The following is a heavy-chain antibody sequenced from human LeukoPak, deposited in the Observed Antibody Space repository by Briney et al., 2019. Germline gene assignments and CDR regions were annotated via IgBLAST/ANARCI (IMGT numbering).Heavy chain of an antibody. CDR3: ARDILTAVDYMNG. Sequence: PGGSLRLSCAASGFTFSSYWMSWVRQAPGKGLEWVANIKPDGSEKYYEDSVKGRFTISRDNAKNLLYLQMNSLRAEDTAVYYCARDILTAVDYMNGWSKGTTVTVSS. CDR2: IKPDGSEK. D-gene: IGHD3-9*01. CDR1: GFTFSSYW. J-gene: IGHJ6*03. V-gene: IGHV3-7*01.